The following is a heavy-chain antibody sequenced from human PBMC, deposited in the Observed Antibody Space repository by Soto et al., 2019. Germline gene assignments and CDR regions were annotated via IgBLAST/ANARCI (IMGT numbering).Heavy chain of an antibody. J-gene: IGHJ4*02. CDR1: GYTFNPFY. D-gene: IGHD1-7*01. V-gene: IGHV1-2*04. CDR3: VRENWYYDY. CDR2: IYPKTGGT. Sequence: QVQLVQSGTEVQKPGASVKVSCKASGYTFNPFYMHWVRQAPGQGLEWMGWIYPKTGGTNYAQKFQGWVTMTSDTSISTVYMEPRSLKSDDTAVYYCVRENWYYDYWGQGTLVTVSS.